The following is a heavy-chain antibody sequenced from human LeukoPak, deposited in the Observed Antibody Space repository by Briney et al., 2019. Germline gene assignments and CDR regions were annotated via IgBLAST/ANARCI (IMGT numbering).Heavy chain of an antibody. Sequence: GGSLRLSCAASGFTFSSYAMHWVRQGPGKGLEYVSAISSNGDRTYYANSVRGRFTISRDNSKNMLFLQMGSLRPEDMAVYYCARDAPDYYGSGSYYNGFFQHWGQGTLVTVSS. J-gene: IGHJ1*01. CDR2: ISSNGDRT. CDR3: ARDAPDYYGSGSYYNGFFQH. CDR1: GFTFSSYA. V-gene: IGHV3-64*01. D-gene: IGHD3-10*01.